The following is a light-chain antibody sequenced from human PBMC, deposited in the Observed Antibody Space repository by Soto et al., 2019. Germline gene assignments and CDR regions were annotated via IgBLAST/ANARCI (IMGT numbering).Light chain of an antibody. J-gene: IGKJ2*01. V-gene: IGKV1-5*01. CDR1: QSISSW. CDR3: HQYKSYLYS. Sequence: DIQMTQSPSTLSASVGDRVTITCRASQSISSWLAWYQQKPGKAPKLLIYDASSLESGVPSRFSGSGSGTEFTLTISSLQPDDFATYYCHQYKSYLYSFGQGTKLEI. CDR2: DAS.